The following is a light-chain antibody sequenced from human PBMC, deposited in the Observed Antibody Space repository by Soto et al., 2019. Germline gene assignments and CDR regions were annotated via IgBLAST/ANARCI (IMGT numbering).Light chain of an antibody. CDR3: QQYINWPLT. CDR2: GAS. CDR1: QNVGRD. J-gene: IGKJ4*01. V-gene: IGKV3D-15*01. Sequence: EIVMTQSPASLSVSPGERATLSCRAAQNVGRDLAWYQQKPGQAPRLLIYGASTRATGIPARFTGSGSVTEFTLTISSLQSEDSAVYHCQQYINWPLTFGGGTKVEIK.